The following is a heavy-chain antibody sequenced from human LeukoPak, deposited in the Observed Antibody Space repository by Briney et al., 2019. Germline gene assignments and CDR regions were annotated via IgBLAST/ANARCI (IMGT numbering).Heavy chain of an antibody. J-gene: IGHJ4*02. CDR2: LSYDGGKK. CDR1: GFTFSNAW. V-gene: IGHV3-30*03. CDR3: ARDLRGSDAYYFDY. D-gene: IGHD3-10*01. Sequence: PGGSLRPSCAASGFTFSNAWMSWVRQAPGKGLEWVAVLSYDGGKKYYADSVKGRFTISRDNSKNTLYLQMNSLRGEDTAVYYCARDLRGSDAYYFDYWGQGTLVTVSS.